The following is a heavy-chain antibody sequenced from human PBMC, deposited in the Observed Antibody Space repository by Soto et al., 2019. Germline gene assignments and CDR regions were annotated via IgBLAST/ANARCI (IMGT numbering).Heavy chain of an antibody. Sequence: SETLSLTCAVSGGSISSSSYYWGWIRQPPGKGLEWIGSIYYSGSTYYNPSLKSRVTISVDTSKNQFSLKLSSVTAADTAVYYCARHPFGGYSGYEGLDYWGQGTLVTVSS. CDR1: GGSISSSSYY. CDR3: ARHPFGGYSGYEGLDY. J-gene: IGHJ4*02. D-gene: IGHD5-12*01. CDR2: IYYSGST. V-gene: IGHV4-39*01.